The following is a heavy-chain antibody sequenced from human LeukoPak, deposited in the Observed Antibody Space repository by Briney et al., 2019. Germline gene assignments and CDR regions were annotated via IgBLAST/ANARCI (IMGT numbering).Heavy chain of an antibody. CDR3: AKRRVGFDI. J-gene: IGHJ3*02. CDR1: GFTFSSCA. CDR2: ISAGGGSS. V-gene: IGHV3-23*01. Sequence: GMSLRLSCAASGFTFSSCAMSWVRQAPGKGLEWVSTISAGGGSSYYADFVKGRFTISRDNSKNTLYLQMNSLRVEDTAVYYCAKRRVGFDIWGQGTMVTVSS.